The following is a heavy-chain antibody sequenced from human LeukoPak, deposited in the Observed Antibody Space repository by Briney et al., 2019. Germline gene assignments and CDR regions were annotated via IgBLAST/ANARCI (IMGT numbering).Heavy chain of an antibody. CDR1: GYTFTSYD. J-gene: IGHJ5*02. V-gene: IGHV1-8*01. CDR2: MNPNSGNT. CDR3: ARGRYCSGGSCYSHWFDP. D-gene: IGHD2-15*01. Sequence: GASVKVSCKASGYTFTSYDINWVRQATGQGLEGMGWMNPNSGNTGYAQKFQGRVTMTRNTSISTAYMELSSLRSEDTAVYYCARGRYCSGGSCYSHWFDPWGQGTLVTVSS.